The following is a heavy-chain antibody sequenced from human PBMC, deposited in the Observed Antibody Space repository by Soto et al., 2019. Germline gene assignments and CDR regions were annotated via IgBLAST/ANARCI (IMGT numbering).Heavy chain of an antibody. V-gene: IGHV1-2*04. Sequence: ASVKVSCKASGYSFTVYYMHWVRQAPGQGLEWMGWINPNSGGTNYAQKFQGWVTMTRDTSISTAYMELSRLRSDDTAVYYCARGRVDCSGGSCYRNHFDYWGQGTLVTVSS. CDR2: INPNSGGT. CDR3: ARGRVDCSGGSCYRNHFDY. CDR1: GYSFTVYY. D-gene: IGHD2-15*01. J-gene: IGHJ4*02.